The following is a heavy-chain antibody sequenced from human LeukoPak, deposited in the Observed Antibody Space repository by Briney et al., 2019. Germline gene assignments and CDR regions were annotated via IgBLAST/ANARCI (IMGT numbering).Heavy chain of an antibody. Sequence: GGSLRLSCAASGFSFDDLGMTWVRQVPGKGLEWVAGINWNGAGTGYADSVRGRFTISRDNAKNSLYLQMNSLRAEDTSLYYCARAVCPTIKFCDSSYFMDVWGKGATVNVS. CDR1: GFSFDDLG. J-gene: IGHJ6*03. D-gene: IGHD6-6*01. CDR2: INWNGAGT. V-gene: IGHV3-20*04. CDR3: ARAVCPTIKFCDSSYFMDV.